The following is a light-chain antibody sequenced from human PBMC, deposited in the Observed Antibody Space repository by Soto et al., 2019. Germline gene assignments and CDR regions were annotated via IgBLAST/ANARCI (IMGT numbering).Light chain of an antibody. CDR1: SSDVGRYSY. CDR3: CSYAGTYTGV. V-gene: IGLV2-11*01. Sequence: QSVLTQPRSVSGSPGQSVSISCTGTSSDVGRYSYVSWYQQHPGKAPKLMIYDVSERPSGVPDRFSGSKSGNMASLTISGLQAEDEADYYCCSYAGTYTGVFGTGTKVTVL. J-gene: IGLJ1*01. CDR2: DVS.